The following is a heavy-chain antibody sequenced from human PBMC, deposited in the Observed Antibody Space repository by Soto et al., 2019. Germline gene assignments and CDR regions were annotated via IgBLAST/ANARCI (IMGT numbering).Heavy chain of an antibody. V-gene: IGHV2-5*02. CDR3: SHLLDGNFDY. CDR1: GFSLSTRGVG. Sequence: QITLKESGPTLVKPTQTLTLTCTFSGFSLSTRGVGVGWIRQPPGQTLEWLALLYWDDDERYSPSLKSRLTITKDTSKNQVVLTLTNMAPVDTGTYYCSHLLDGNFDYWGQGSLVTVSS. J-gene: IGHJ4*02. CDR2: LYWDDDE. D-gene: IGHD3-9*01.